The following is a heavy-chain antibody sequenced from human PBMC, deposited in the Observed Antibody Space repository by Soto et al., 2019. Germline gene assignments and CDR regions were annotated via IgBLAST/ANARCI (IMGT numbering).Heavy chain of an antibody. CDR1: GYSFTSYW. V-gene: IGHV5-51*01. CDR2: IYPGDSDT. CDR3: ARHEPTLYYYYGMDV. J-gene: IGHJ6*04. Sequence: GESLKISCKGSGYSFTSYWIGWVRQMPGKGLEWMGIIYPGDSDTRYSPSFQGQVTISADKSISTAYLQWSGLKASDTAIYYCARHEPTLYYYYGMDVWGKGTTVTVSS.